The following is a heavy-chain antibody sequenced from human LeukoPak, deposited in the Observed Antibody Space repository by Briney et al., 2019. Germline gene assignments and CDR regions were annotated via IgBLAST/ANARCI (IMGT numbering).Heavy chain of an antibody. CDR2: INVYNGNT. D-gene: IGHD4-17*01. V-gene: IGHV1-18*01. CDR1: GYTFSSYG. Sequence: ASVKVSCKASGYTFSSYGISWVRQAPGQGLEWMGWINVYNGNTNYAQKVQDRVTMTTDTSTSTAFMELRSLRSDDTAVYYCARRSMTTALSHFDYWGQGALVTVSS. CDR3: ARRSMTTALSHFDY. J-gene: IGHJ4*02.